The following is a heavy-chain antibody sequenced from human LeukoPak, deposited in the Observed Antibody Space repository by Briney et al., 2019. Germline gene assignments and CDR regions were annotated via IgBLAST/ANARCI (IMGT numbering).Heavy chain of an antibody. CDR2: ISWNSGSI. D-gene: IGHD3-10*01. J-gene: IGHJ4*02. CDR1: GFTFDEYA. V-gene: IGHV3-9*01. CDR3: AKDTGFSASEDFDY. Sequence: GRSLRLSCAASGFTFDEYAMHWVRQAPGRGLEWVSGISWNSGSIGYADSVKGRFTISRDNAKNSLYLQMNSLRAEDTALYYCAKDTGFSASEDFDYWGQGTLVTVSS.